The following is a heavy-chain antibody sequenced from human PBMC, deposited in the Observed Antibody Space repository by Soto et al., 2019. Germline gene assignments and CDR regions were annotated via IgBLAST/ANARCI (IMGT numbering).Heavy chain of an antibody. D-gene: IGHD3-10*01. CDR2: ISYDGSNK. J-gene: IGHJ6*02. CDR3: ARGRVSGSGSHKAYYYYYYGMDV. CDR1: GFTFSSYA. Sequence: QVQLVESGGGVVQPGRSLRLSCAASGFTFSSYAMHWVRQAPGKGLEWVAVISYDGSNKYYSDSVKGRFTISRDNAKITPYLYLQMNSLRAEDTAVYYCARGRVSGSGSHKAYYYYYYGMDVWGQGTTVTVSS. V-gene: IGHV3-30-3*01.